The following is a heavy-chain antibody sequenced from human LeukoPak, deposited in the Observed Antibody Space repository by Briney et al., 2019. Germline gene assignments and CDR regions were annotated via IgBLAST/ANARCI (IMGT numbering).Heavy chain of an antibody. J-gene: IGHJ4*02. CDR2: ISGSGGST. Sequence: PGGSLRLSCAASGFTFSSYAMSWVRQAPGKGLEWVSAISGSGGSTYYADSVKGRFTISRDNSKNTLYPQMNSLRAEGTAVYYCAKEGSGSPYYFDYWGQGTLVTVSS. V-gene: IGHV3-23*01. CDR3: AKEGSGSPYYFDY. CDR1: GFTFSSYA. D-gene: IGHD1-26*01.